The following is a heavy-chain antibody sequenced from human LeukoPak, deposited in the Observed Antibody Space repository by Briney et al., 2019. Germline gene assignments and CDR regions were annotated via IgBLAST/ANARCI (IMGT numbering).Heavy chain of an antibody. CDR2: ISSSSSTI. CDR3: AREARTTFGAFDI. Sequence: GGSLRLSCAASGFTFSSYSMNWVRQAPGKGLEWVSYISSSSSTIYYADSVKGRFTISRDNAKNSLYLQMNSLRAEDTAVYYCAREARTTFGAFDIWGQGTMVTVSS. J-gene: IGHJ3*02. CDR1: GFTFSSYS. D-gene: IGHD3-16*01. V-gene: IGHV3-48*04.